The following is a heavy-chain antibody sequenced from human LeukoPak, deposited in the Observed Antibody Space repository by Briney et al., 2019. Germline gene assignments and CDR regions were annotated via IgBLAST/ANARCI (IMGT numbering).Heavy chain of an antibody. CDR3: ARIPSSGFYYGAFDI. D-gene: IGHD3-22*01. CDR1: GGSMSTFY. V-gene: IGHV4-59*01. Sequence: PSETLSLTCTGSGGSMSTFYWSWIRQPPGKGLEGIGYISYSGSTNYNPSLNSRVTISVDTSKSQSSLRLSSVTAADTAVYYCARIPSSGFYYGAFDIWGRGTMVTVSS. J-gene: IGHJ3*02. CDR2: ISYSGST.